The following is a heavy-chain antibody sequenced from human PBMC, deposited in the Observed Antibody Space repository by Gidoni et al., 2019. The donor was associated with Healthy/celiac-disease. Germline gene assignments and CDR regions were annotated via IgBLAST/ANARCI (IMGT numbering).Heavy chain of an antibody. CDR1: GYTFTSYA. CDR2: INAGNGNT. J-gene: IGHJ5*02. CDR3: ARSVVVVVAALNWFDP. Sequence: QVQLVQPGAEVTKPGASVKVSCKASGYTFTSYAMHWVRQAPGQRLEWMGWINAGNGNTKYSQKFQGRVTITRDTSASTAYMELSSLRSEDTAVYYCARSVVVVVAALNWFDPWGQGTRVTVSS. V-gene: IGHV1-3*01. D-gene: IGHD2-15*01.